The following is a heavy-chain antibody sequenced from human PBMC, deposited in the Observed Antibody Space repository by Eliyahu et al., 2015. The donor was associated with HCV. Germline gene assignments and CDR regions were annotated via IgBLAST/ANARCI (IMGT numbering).Heavy chain of an antibody. V-gene: IGHV4-34*01. CDR1: GGSXSGYY. Sequence: QVQLQQWGAGLLKPSETLSLTCAVYGGSXSGYYWXWIRQPPGKGLEWIGEINHSGSTNYNPSXKSRVTISVDTSKNQFSLKLSSVTAADTAVYYCARGMYCSSTSCYGLRFDPWGQGTLVTVSS. CDR2: INHSGST. CDR3: ARGMYCSSTSCYGLRFDP. D-gene: IGHD2-2*01. J-gene: IGHJ5*02.